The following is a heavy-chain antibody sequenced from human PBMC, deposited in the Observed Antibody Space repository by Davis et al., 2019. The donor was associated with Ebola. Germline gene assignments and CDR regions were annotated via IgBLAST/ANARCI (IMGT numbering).Heavy chain of an antibody. CDR1: GFTFSSYW. V-gene: IGHV3-74*03. CDR3: TRGSADYLGIDY. Sequence: GESLKISCAASGFTFSSYWMHWVRQTPGMGPVGVSRINSDGTHTTYADSVKGRFTISRDNAKNTLYLQLNSLRAEDTAVYYCTRGSADYLGIDYWGQGTLVTVSS. D-gene: IGHD2/OR15-2a*01. CDR2: INSDGTHT. J-gene: IGHJ4*02.